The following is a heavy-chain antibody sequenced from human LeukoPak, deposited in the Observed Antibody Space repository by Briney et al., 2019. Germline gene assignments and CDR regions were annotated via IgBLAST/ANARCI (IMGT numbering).Heavy chain of an antibody. J-gene: IGHJ6*03. CDR1: GGSLRIYY. D-gene: IGHD4-23*01. CDR2: IYTSGST. CDR3: ARLRWNKGAEGYHYYYMNV. V-gene: IGHV4-4*09. Sequence: PSETLCLTCTVSGGSLRIYYWRCVPHPPARGLEWSGYIYTSGSTNYNPSLKSRVTISVDTSKNQFSLKLSSVAAADTAVYYCARLRWNKGAEGYHYYYMNVWGKGSKVTVCS.